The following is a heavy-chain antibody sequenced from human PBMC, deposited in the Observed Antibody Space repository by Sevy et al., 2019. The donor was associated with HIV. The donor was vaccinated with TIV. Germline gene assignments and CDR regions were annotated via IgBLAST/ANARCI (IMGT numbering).Heavy chain of an antibody. D-gene: IGHD3-22*01. J-gene: IGHJ4*02. CDR3: ARDRRTYYYDNCGYADY. V-gene: IGHV3-7*01. Sequence: GGSLRLSCAASGFGFSSYWMSWVRQAPGKGLEWVANIKQDGSEKNYVDSVKGRFTISRDNAKNSLYLEMNSLRAEDTAVYYCARDRRTYYYDNCGYADYWGQGTLVTVSS. CDR1: GFGFSSYW. CDR2: IKQDGSEK.